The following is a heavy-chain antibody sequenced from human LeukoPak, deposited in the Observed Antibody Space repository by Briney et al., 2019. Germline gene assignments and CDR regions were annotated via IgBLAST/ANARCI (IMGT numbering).Heavy chain of an antibody. CDR3: ARSSESYDSSGYYSYYFDY. Sequence: SETLSLTCTVSGGSISSYYWSWIRQPPGKGLEWIGYIYYSGSTNYNPSLKSRVTISVDTSKNQFSLKLSSVTAADTAVYYCARSSESYDSSGYYSYYFDYWGQGTLVTVSS. D-gene: IGHD3-22*01. CDR2: IYYSGST. V-gene: IGHV4-59*01. J-gene: IGHJ4*02. CDR1: GGSISSYY.